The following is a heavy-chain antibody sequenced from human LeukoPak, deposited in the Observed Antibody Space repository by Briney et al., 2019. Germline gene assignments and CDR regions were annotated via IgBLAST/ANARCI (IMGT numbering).Heavy chain of an antibody. CDR2: INHGGST. CDR1: GGSFSGSY. D-gene: IGHD4-17*01. CDR3: ARVMTTVTTFKTYSYGMDV. Sequence: PSETLSLTCAVYGGSFSGSYWTSIRQPPGKGLEWIGEINHGGSTNYNPSLKSRVTISLDTSKNQFSLRLSSVTAADTAVYYCARVMTTVTTFKTYSYGMDVWGQGTTVTVSS. V-gene: IGHV4-34*01. J-gene: IGHJ6*02.